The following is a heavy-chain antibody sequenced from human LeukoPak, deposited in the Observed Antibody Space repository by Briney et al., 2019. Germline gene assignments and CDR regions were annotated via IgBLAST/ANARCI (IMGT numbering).Heavy chain of an antibody. CDR1: GASISSLF. Sequence: PSETLALTCTVSGASISSLFWVWIRQPAGKGLEWFGRFYTSGRTNYNPPLKSRVTMSVDTSKNHISLRLTSVTAADTAVYYCARIPHGLSSGWLPFDYWGQGTLVTVSS. CDR3: ARIPHGLSSGWLPFDY. J-gene: IGHJ4*02. D-gene: IGHD6-19*01. CDR2: FYTSGRT. V-gene: IGHV4-4*07.